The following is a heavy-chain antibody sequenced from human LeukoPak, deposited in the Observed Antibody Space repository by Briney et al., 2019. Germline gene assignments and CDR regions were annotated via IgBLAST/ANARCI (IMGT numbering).Heavy chain of an antibody. CDR2: INQDGSQK. CDR1: GFTFGSCW. V-gene: IGHV3-7*01. Sequence: GGSLRLSCAASGFTFGSCWMNWVRQTPGKGLEWVANINQDGSQKFYVDSVKGRFTISRDNANNSLYLQMNSLRAEDTAVYYCVRSMDVWGQGTTVTVSS. CDR3: VRSMDV. J-gene: IGHJ6*02.